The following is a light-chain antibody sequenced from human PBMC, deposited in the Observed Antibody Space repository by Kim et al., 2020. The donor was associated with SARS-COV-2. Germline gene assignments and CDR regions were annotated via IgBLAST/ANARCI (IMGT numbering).Light chain of an antibody. V-gene: IGLV3-19*01. CDR2: GKN. J-gene: IGLJ1*01. CDR1: SLRSYY. CDR3: SSRDSSDNHQV. Sequence: ALGQTVRITCQGDSLRSYYASWYQQKPGQAPVLVIYGKNNRPSGIPDLFSGSSSGNTASLTITGAQAEDEADYYCSSRDSSDNHQVFGAGTKVTVL.